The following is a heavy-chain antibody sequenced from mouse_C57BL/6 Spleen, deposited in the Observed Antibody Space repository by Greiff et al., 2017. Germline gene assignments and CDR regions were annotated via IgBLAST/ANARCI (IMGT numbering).Heavy chain of an antibody. Sequence: DVKLVESGGGLVKPGGSLKLSCAASGFTFSSYAMSWVRQTPEKRLEWVATISDGGSYTYYPDNVKGRFTISRDNAKNNLYLQMSHLKSEDTAMYYCGRRESGGWFAYWGQGTLVTVSA. J-gene: IGHJ3*01. CDR3: GRRESGGWFAY. CDR1: GFTFSSYA. V-gene: IGHV5-4*03. D-gene: IGHD6-2*01. CDR2: ISDGGSYT.